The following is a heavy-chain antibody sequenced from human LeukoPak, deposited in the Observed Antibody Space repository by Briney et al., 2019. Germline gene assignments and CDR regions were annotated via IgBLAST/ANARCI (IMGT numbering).Heavy chain of an antibody. Sequence: SETLSLTCTVSGGSVTSYYWSWIRQPAGRGLEWIGRMYNSGNTNYNPSLKSRVTMSLDTSKNQFSLKLSFVTAADTAVYYCARDLIAGWFDIWGQGTLVTVSS. CDR2: MYNSGNT. CDR3: ARDLIAGWFDI. V-gene: IGHV4-4*07. CDR1: GGSVTSYY. J-gene: IGHJ5*02. D-gene: IGHD1-26*01.